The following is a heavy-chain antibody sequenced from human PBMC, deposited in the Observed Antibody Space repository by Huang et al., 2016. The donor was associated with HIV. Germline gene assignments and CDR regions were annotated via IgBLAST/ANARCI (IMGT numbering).Heavy chain of an antibody. J-gene: IGHJ4*02. V-gene: IGHV1-2*02. CDR1: GYAFADYF. CDR2: VNPNNGAT. Sequence: QVQLVQSGAEVKKPGASVKVSCKPSGYAFADYFIHWVRQAPGQGLEWMALVNPNNGATNYDQTFLGRLTVTGDTSMRTAYMELSGLTSDDTAKYYCTRDGVAPDEEFDYWGQGTVIIVSS. CDR3: TRDGVAPDEEFDY. D-gene: IGHD5-12*01.